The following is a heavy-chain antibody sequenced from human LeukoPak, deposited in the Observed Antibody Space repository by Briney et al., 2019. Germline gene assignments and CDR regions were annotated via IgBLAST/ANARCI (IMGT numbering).Heavy chain of an antibody. Sequence: SVKVSCKASGGTFSSYAISWVRQAPGQGLEWMGGIIPIFGTANYAQKFQGRVTITADESTSTAYMELSSLRSEDAAVYYCAVVVPAAIEPNWFDPWGQGTLVTVSS. D-gene: IGHD2-2*02. CDR2: IIPIFGTA. CDR3: AVVVPAAIEPNWFDP. CDR1: GGTFSSYA. V-gene: IGHV1-69*01. J-gene: IGHJ5*02.